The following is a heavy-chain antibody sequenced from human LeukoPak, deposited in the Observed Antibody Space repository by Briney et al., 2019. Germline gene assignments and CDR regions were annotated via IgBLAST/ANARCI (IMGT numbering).Heavy chain of an antibody. Sequence: SETLSLTCAVYGGSFSGYYWCWIRQPPGTGLEWIGEINHSGSTNYNPSLKSRVTISVDTSKNQFSLKLSSVTAADTALYYCARDLDSSGWYEGPEEYWGQGTHVTVSS. CDR1: GGSFSGYY. CDR3: ARDLDSSGWYEGPEEY. J-gene: IGHJ4*02. D-gene: IGHD6-19*01. V-gene: IGHV4-34*01. CDR2: INHSGST.